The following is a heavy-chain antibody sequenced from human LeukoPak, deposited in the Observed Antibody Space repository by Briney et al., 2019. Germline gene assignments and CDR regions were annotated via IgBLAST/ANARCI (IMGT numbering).Heavy chain of an antibody. V-gene: IGHV4-34*01. CDR3: ARSKYSSGCLDY. CDR1: GGSFSGYY. Sequence: SETLSLTCAVYGGSFSGYYWSWIRQPPGKGLGWIGEINHSGSTNYNPSLKSRVTISVDTSKNQFSLKLSSVTAADTAVYYCARSKYSSGCLDYWGQGTLVTVSS. CDR2: INHSGST. D-gene: IGHD6-19*01. J-gene: IGHJ4*02.